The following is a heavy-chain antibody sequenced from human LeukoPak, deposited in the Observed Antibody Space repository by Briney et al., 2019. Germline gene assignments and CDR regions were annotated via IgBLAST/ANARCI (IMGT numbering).Heavy chain of an antibody. J-gene: IGHJ4*02. CDR1: GFTLSSNW. CDR3: VKYSSGWN. CDR2: INNDGSST. V-gene: IGHV3-74*01. D-gene: IGHD6-19*01. Sequence: GGSLRLSCAASGFTLSSNWMHWVRQAPGKGLVWVSRINNDGSSTSYADSVKGRFTISRDNAKDTLFLQMDSLRAEDTAVYYCVKYSSGWNWGQGTLVTVSS.